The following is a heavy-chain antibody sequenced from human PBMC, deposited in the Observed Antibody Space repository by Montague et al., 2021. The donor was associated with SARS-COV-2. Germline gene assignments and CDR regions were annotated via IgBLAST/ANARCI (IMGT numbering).Heavy chain of an antibody. CDR3: ARGHIFGPGARGFEN. CDR2: IHYNEYT. J-gene: IGHJ4*02. Sequence: SETLSLTCTVSGGLSNTDPSNSDFWSWIRQTPGKELEWIGWIHYNEYTNYNPSLKSRVTISIDTSKRYFSLRLNFLTATDTAVYYCARGHIFGPGARGFENWGQGTLVTVAS. CDR1: GGLSNTDPSNSDF. V-gene: IGHV4-61*03. D-gene: IGHD1-26*01.